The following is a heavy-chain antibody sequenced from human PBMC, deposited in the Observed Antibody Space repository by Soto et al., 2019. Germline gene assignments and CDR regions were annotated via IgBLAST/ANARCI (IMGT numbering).Heavy chain of an antibody. Sequence: DVQLLESGGGLVHPGESLRLSCAASGFTFSYYAMAWVRQAPGKGLEWVSSISGAGANTYHADSVRGRFTISRDNSENTLYLQMRSLRAEDTAVYYCAKDLVAARTYWGQGALVTVSS. J-gene: IGHJ4*02. CDR3: AKDLVAARTY. D-gene: IGHD2-15*01. CDR1: GFTFSYYA. CDR2: ISGAGANT. V-gene: IGHV3-23*01.